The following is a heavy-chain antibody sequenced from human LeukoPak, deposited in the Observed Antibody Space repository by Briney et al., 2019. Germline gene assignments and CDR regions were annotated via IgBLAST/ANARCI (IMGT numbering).Heavy chain of an antibody. V-gene: IGHV1-2*02. Sequence: ASVKVSCKASGYTFTGYYMHWVRQAPGQGPEWMGWINPNSGGTNYAQKFQGRVTMTRDTSISTAYMELSRLRSDDTAVYYCARDRSEVVPAAMSLYYYYYGMDVWGQGTTVTVSS. CDR2: INPNSGGT. CDR3: ARDRSEVVPAAMSLYYYYYGMDV. J-gene: IGHJ6*02. CDR1: GYTFTGYY. D-gene: IGHD2-2*01.